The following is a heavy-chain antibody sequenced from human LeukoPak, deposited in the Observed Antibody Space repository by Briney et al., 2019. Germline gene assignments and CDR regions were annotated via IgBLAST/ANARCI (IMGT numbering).Heavy chain of an antibody. V-gene: IGHV3-7*03. CDR1: GFTLSTYW. J-gene: IGHJ5*02. D-gene: IGHD1-1*01. CDR2: IKQDGSEK. CDR3: ARISYKWNDSENWFYP. Sequence: GGSLRLSCAASGFTLSTYWMSWVRQAPGKGLEWVANIKQDGSEKYYVDSVKGRFTISRDNAQNSLYLQMNSLRAEDAAVYYCARISYKWNDSENWFYPWGQGTLVTVSS.